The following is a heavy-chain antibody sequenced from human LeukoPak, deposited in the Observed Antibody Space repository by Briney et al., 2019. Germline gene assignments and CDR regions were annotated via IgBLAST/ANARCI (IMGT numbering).Heavy chain of an antibody. CDR3: ARDNPGGSGFDY. D-gene: IGHD3-10*01. CDR2: IYYSGST. V-gene: IGHV4-31*03. Sequence: SQTLSLTCTVSGGSISSGGYYWSWIRQHPGKGLEWIGYIYYSGSTYYNPSLKSRVTISVDTSKNQFSLKLSSVTAADTAVYYCARDNPGGSGFDYWGQGTLVTVSS. CDR1: GGSISSGGYY. J-gene: IGHJ4*02.